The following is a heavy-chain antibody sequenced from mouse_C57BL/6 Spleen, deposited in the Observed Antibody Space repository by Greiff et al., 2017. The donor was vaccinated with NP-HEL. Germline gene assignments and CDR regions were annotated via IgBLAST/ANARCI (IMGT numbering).Heavy chain of an antibody. V-gene: IGHV1-59*01. J-gene: IGHJ3*01. CDR1: GYTFTSYW. CDR2: IDPSDSYT. CDR3: ATSGSGAY. D-gene: IGHD1-1*01. Sequence: QVQLQQPGAELVRPGTSVKLSCKASGYTFTSYWMHWVKQRPGQGLEWIGVIDPSDSYTNYNQKFKGKATLTVDTSSSTAYMQLSSLTSEDSAVYYCATSGSGAYWGQGTLVTVSA.